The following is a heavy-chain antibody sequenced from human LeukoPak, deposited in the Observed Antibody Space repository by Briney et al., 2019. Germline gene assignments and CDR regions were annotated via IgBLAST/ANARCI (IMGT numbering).Heavy chain of an antibody. J-gene: IGHJ4*02. Sequence: ASVKVSCKASGGTFSSYAISWVRQVPGQGLEWMGGIIPIFGTANYAQKFQGRVTITADESTSTAYMELSSLRSEDTAVYYCARDFYDSSGYYYNYFDYWGQGTLVTVSS. V-gene: IGHV1-69*13. CDR1: GGTFSSYA. CDR3: ARDFYDSSGYYYNYFDY. D-gene: IGHD3-22*01. CDR2: IIPIFGTA.